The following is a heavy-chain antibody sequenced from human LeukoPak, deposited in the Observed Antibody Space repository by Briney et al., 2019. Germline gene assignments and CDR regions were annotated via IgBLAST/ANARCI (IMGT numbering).Heavy chain of an antibody. CDR2: ISAYNGNT. CDR3: ARGTAVLLWFGELLPVHDDAFDI. V-gene: IGHV1-18*01. CDR1: GYTFTSYG. D-gene: IGHD3-10*01. Sequence: GASVKVSCKASGYTFTSYGISWVRQAPGQGLEWMGWISAYNGNTNYAQKLQGRVTMTTDTSTNTTYMELRSLRSDDTAVYYCARGTAVLLWFGELLPVHDDAFDIWGQGTMVTVSS. J-gene: IGHJ3*02.